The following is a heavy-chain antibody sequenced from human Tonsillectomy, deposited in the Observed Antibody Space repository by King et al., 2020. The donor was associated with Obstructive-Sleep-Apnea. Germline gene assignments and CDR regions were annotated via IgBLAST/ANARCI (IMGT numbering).Heavy chain of an antibody. V-gene: IGHV4-31*03. CDR3: AGGGGVTVFDY. J-gene: IGHJ4*02. CDR1: GGSISSGGYY. D-gene: IGHD3-16*02. CDR2: IYYSGCT. Sequence: QLQESGPGLVKPSQTLSLTCTVSGGSISSGGYYWSWIRQHPGKGLEWIGYIYYSGCTYYNPSLKSRVTIQVDTSKNQLSLKLRPVTAAVTAVYYCAGGGGVTVFDYWGQGTLVTVSS.